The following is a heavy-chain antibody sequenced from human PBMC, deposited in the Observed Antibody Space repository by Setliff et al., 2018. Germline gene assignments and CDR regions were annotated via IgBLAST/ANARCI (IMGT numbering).Heavy chain of an antibody. CDR2: SNHSGRT. V-gene: IGHV4-34*01. D-gene: IGHD7-27*01. Sequence: SETLSLTCSVYGESFSNNYWSWIRQPPGKGLEWIGESNHSGRTTYNPSLKSRVTISVDTSKNQFSLKLNSVTAADTAVYFCARFGPLDLTGDWAFDSWGQGTLVTVSS. J-gene: IGHJ4*02. CDR1: GESFSNNY. CDR3: ARFGPLDLTGDWAFDS.